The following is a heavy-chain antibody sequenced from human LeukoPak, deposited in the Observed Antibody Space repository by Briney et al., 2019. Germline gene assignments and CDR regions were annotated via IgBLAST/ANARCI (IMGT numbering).Heavy chain of an antibody. V-gene: IGHV1-2*02. Sequence: ASVKVSCKASGYTFTGYYMHWVRQAPGQGLEWMGWINPNSGGTNYAQKVQGRVTMTRDTSISKAYMALSRLRSDDTAVYYCARYRDVTIFGAGVMDVWGKGTTVTVSS. D-gene: IGHD3-3*01. CDR2: INPNSGGT. CDR1: GYTFTGYY. J-gene: IGHJ6*04. CDR3: ARYRDVTIFGAGVMDV.